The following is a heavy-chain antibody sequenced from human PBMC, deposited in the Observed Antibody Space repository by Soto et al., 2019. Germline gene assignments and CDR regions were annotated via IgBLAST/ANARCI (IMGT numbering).Heavy chain of an antibody. CDR2: ISGSGGST. CDR3: AKGYCSGGSCSPYYYYYYGMDV. CDR1: GFTFGSYA. J-gene: IGHJ6*02. Sequence: GGSLRLSCAASGFTFGSYAMSWVRQAPGKGLEWVSAISGSGGSTYYADSVKGRFTISRDNSKNTLYLQMNSLRAEDTAVYYCAKGYCSGGSCSPYYYYYYGMDVWGQGTTVTVSS. D-gene: IGHD2-15*01. V-gene: IGHV3-23*01.